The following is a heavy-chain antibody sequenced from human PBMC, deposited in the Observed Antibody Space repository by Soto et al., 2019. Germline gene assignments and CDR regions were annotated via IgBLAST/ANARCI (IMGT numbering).Heavy chain of an antibody. J-gene: IGHJ6*02. CDR3: ARDSGGVGCGGDCYSRGGYYYYGMDV. CDR2: IIPIFGTA. Sequence: SVKVSCKASGGTFSSYAISWVRQAPGQGLEWMGGIIPIFGTANYAQKFQGRVTITADESTSTAYMELSSLRSEDTAVYYCARDSGGVGCGGDCYSRGGYYYYGMDVWGQGFMVTVSS. D-gene: IGHD2-21*02. V-gene: IGHV1-69*13. CDR1: GGTFSSYA.